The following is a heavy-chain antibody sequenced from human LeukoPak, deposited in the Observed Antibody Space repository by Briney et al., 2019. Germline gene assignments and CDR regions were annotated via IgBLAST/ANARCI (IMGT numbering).Heavy chain of an antibody. CDR1: GGSISSGSYY. V-gene: IGHV4-61*02. Sequence: SETLSLTCTVSGGSISSGSYYWSWIRQPAGKGLEWIGRIYTSGSTNYNPSLKSRVTISVDTSKNQFSLKLSSVTAADTAVYYCARRAAAAGHHFDYWGQGTLVTVSS. J-gene: IGHJ4*02. CDR3: ARRAAAAGHHFDY. D-gene: IGHD6-13*01. CDR2: IYTSGST.